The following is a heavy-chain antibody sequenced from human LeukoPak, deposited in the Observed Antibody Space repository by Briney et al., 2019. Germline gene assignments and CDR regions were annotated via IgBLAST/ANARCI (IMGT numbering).Heavy chain of an antibody. D-gene: IGHD3-10*01. CDR3: TYGSGSFWFDP. CDR2: IYYSGST. Sequence: SQTLSLTCTVSGGSISSGDYYWSWIRQPPGKGLEWIGYIYYSGSTYYNPSLKSRVTISVDTSKNQFSLKLSSVTAADTAVYYCTYGSGSFWFDPWGQGTLVTVSS. J-gene: IGHJ5*02. CDR1: GGSISSGDYY. V-gene: IGHV4-30-4*01.